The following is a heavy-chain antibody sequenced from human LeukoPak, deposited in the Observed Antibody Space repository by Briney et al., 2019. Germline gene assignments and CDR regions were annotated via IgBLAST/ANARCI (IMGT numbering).Heavy chain of an antibody. CDR3: ARDGYYGSGSFDP. CDR1: GGSVSSGSYY. V-gene: IGHV4-61*01. CDR2: FYYSGST. Sequence: SETLSLTCTVSGGSVSSGSYYWSWIRQPPGKGLEWIGYFYYSGSTNYNPSLKSRVAISMDTSKNQFSLRLNSVTAADTAVYYCARDGYYGSGSFDPWGQGTLVAVSS. J-gene: IGHJ5*02. D-gene: IGHD3-10*01.